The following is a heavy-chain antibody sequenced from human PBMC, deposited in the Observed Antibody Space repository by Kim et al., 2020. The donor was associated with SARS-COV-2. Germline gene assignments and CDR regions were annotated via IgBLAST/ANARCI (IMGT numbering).Heavy chain of an antibody. D-gene: IGHD3-10*01. CDR2: IKQDGSEK. J-gene: IGHJ4*02. CDR1: GFTFSSYW. Sequence: GGSLRLSCAASGFTFSSYWMSWVRQAPGKGLEWVANIKQDGSEKYYVDSVKGRFTNSRDNAKNSLYLQMNSLRAEDTAVYYCARDSGAEVYYYGSGSYYWGQGTLVTVSS. CDR3: ARDSGAEVYYYGSGSYY. V-gene: IGHV3-7*01.